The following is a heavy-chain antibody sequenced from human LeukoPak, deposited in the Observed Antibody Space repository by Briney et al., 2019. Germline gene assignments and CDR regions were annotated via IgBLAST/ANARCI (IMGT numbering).Heavy chain of an antibody. CDR3: ARHKVPARIQLWLGQDYYYGMDV. J-gene: IGHJ6*02. V-gene: IGHV5-51*01. CDR2: IFPGALVP. D-gene: IGHD5-18*01. CDR1: GYSFTSYW. Sequence: GESLKISCKGSGYSFTSYWIGWVRQMPGKGLEWMGIIFPGALVPSNSPSFQGQVTISADKSISTAYLQWSSLKASDTAMYYCARHKVPARIQLWLGQDYYYGMDVWGQGTTVTVSS.